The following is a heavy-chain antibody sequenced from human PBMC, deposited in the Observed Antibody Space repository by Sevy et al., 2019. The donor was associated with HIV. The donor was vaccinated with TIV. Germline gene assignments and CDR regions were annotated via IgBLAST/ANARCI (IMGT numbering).Heavy chain of an antibody. Sequence: SETLSLTCTVSGDSISTYYWSWIRQPPGKGLEWIGYIYYTGSTNYNPSLKSRVSISVDTSKNQFSLKLTSVTAADTAVYFCARGWGASAGTNYGLDVLGQGTPVTVSS. CDR3: ARGWGASAGTNYGLDV. V-gene: IGHV4-59*01. J-gene: IGHJ6*02. D-gene: IGHD6-13*01. CDR1: GDSISTYY. CDR2: IYYTGST.